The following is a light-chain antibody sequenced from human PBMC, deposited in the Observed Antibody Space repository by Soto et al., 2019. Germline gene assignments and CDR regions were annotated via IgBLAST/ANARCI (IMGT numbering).Light chain of an antibody. V-gene: IGLV2-11*01. CDR1: SSDVGGYNY. CDR3: CLYAGSYTYV. J-gene: IGLJ1*01. CDR2: DVS. Sequence: QSVLTQPRSVSGSPGQSVTISCTGTSSDVGGYNYVSWYQQHPGKAPKLMIYDVSKRPSGVPDRFSGSKSGNTASLTISGLQAEDEADYYCCLYAGSYTYVFGTGTKLTVL.